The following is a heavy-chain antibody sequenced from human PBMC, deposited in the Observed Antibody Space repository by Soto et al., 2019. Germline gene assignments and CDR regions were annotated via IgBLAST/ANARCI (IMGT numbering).Heavy chain of an antibody. D-gene: IGHD6-25*01. J-gene: IGHJ6*02. V-gene: IGHV4-59*01. Sequence: QVQLQESGPGLVKPSETLSLTCTVSGGSISSYYWSWIRQPPGKGLEWIGYIYYSGSTNYNPSLKSRVTISVDTSKNQFSLKLSSVTAADTAVYYCARDRLYGMDVWGQGTTVTVSS. CDR1: GGSISSYY. CDR2: IYYSGST. CDR3: ARDRLYGMDV.